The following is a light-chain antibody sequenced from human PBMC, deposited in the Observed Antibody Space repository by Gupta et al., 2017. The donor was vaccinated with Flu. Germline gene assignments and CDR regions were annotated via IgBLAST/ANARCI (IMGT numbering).Light chain of an antibody. Sequence: DRVTITCRASQGISSYLAWYQQKPGKAPKLLIYAASTLQSGVPSRFSGSGSGTDFTLTISCLQSEDFATYYCQQYDSYPQYTFGQGTKLEIK. CDR2: AAS. CDR3: QQYDSYPQYT. CDR1: QGISSY. J-gene: IGKJ2*01. V-gene: IGKV1-8*01.